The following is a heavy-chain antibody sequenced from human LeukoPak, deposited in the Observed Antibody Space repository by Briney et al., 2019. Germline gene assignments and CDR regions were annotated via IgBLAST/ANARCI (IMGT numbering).Heavy chain of an antibody. CDR1: GGSFSGYY. CDR3: ARVSTTVTKGRWFDP. CDR2: INHSGST. Sequence: TPSETLSLTCAVYGGSFSGYYWSWIRQPPGKGLEWIGEINHSGSTNYNPSLKSRVTISVDTSKNQFSLKLSSVTAADTAVYYCARVSTTVTKGRWFDPWGQGTLVTVSS. J-gene: IGHJ5*02. D-gene: IGHD4-17*01. V-gene: IGHV4-34*01.